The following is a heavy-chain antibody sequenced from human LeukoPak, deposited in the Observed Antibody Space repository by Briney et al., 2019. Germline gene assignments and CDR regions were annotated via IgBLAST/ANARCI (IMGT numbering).Heavy chain of an antibody. J-gene: IGHJ4*02. Sequence: PGGSLSLSCEACGFTFRSYGMHGVRQAPGKGGEGGAVVSADGSNKQYADSGKGAFTLSRDNSTNTLNLQLNVIRRQGRVVYFCAQGGVSDIGSWYGDYFDHWGQGTLVTVPS. CDR1: GFTFRSYG. CDR3: AQGGVSDIGSWYGDYFDH. CDR2: VSADGSNK. V-gene: IGHV3-30*03. D-gene: IGHD6-13*01.